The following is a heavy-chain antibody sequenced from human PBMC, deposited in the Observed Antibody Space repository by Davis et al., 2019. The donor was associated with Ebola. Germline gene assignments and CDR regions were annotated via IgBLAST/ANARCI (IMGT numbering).Heavy chain of an antibody. V-gene: IGHV3-23*01. J-gene: IGHJ4*02. Sequence: GESLKIPCAASGFTFSSYAMSWVRQAPGKGLEWVSAISGSGGSTYYADSVKGRFTISRDNSKNTLYLQMNSLRAEDTAVYYCARGLLRYFPYYFDYWGQGTLVAVSS. CDR1: GFTFSSYA. D-gene: IGHD3-9*01. CDR2: ISGSGGST. CDR3: ARGLLRYFPYYFDY.